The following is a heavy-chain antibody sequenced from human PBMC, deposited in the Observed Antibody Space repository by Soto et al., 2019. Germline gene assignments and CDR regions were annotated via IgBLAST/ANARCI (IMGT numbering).Heavy chain of an antibody. V-gene: IGHV3-23*01. CDR1: GFTFSSYA. CDR2: ISGSGGST. J-gene: IGHJ3*02. Sequence: GGSLRLSCAASGFTFSSYAMSWVRQAPGKGLEWVSAISGSGGSTYYADSVKGRFTISRDNSKNTLYLQMNSLRAEDTAVYYCAKVDGVVRGVIMTTDAFDIWGQGTMITVSS. CDR3: AKVDGVVRGVIMTTDAFDI. D-gene: IGHD3-10*01.